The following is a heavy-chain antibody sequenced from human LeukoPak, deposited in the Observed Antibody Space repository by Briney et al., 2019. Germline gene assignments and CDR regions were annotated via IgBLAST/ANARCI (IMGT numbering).Heavy chain of an antibody. V-gene: IGHV5-51*01. CDR2: INPGDSNT. J-gene: IGHJ4*02. D-gene: IGHD2-15*01. CDR3: ARLGYCTGGNCFYFFDY. CDR1: DYSFTNYW. Sequence: PGESLKISCQGSDYSFTNYWIGWVRQMPGRGLEWMGIINPGDSNTRYSPSFQGQVTISADKSISTAYLQWSSLKASDTAMYYCARLGYCTGGNCFYFFDYWGQGTLLTVSS.